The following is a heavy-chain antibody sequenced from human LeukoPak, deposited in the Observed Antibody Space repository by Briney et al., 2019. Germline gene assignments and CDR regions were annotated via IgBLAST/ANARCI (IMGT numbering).Heavy chain of an antibody. V-gene: IGHV3-23*01. Sequence: GGSLRLSCAASGFTFSSYAMSWVRQAPGRGLEWVSAISGSGGSTYYADSVKGRFTISRDNSKNTLYLQMNSLRAEDTAVYYCAKGVGATTYYFDYWGQGTLVTVSS. CDR1: GFTFSSYA. D-gene: IGHD1-26*01. CDR3: AKGVGATTYYFDY. J-gene: IGHJ4*02. CDR2: ISGSGGST.